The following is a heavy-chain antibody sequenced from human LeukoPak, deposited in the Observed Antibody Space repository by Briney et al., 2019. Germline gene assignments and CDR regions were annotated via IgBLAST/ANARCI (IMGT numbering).Heavy chain of an antibody. CDR2: IYYRRST. D-gene: IGHD2-15*01. J-gene: IGHJ4*02. CDR1: GGSISSGGYY. Sequence: SETLSLTCTVSGGSISSGGYYWSWIRQHPGKGLEWIGYIYYRRSTYYNPSLKSRVTISADTSKNQFSLKLSSVTAADTAVYYCARYHCSGGSCSIDYWGQGTLVTVSS. CDR3: ARYHCSGGSCSIDY. V-gene: IGHV4-31*03.